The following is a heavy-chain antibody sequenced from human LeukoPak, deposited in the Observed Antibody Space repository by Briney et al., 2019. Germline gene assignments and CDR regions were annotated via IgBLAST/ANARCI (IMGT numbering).Heavy chain of an antibody. CDR1: GFDFRNYG. J-gene: IGHJ4*02. Sequence: PGGSLRLSCVASGFDFRNYGMNWVRQAPGKGLEWVAAVSDDGDKTYYGDSVKGRFTVSRDNSKNTLYLQMSSLRAEDTAVCYCAGRTYYFDYWGQGTLVTVSS. V-gene: IGHV3-23*01. CDR2: VSDDGDKT. D-gene: IGHD3-16*01. CDR3: AGRTYYFDY.